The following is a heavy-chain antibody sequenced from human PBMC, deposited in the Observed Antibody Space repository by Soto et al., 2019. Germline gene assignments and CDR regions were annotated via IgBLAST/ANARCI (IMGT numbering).Heavy chain of an antibody. CDR3: ARAPYCSGGSCYHRAPWFWYFDY. V-gene: IGHV1-3*01. Sequence: ASVKVSCKASGYTFTSYAMHWVRQAPGQRLEWMGWINAGNGNTKYSQKFQGRVTITRDTSASTAYMELSSLRSEDTAVYYCARAPYCSGGSCYHRAPWFWYFDYWGQGTLVTVS. D-gene: IGHD2-15*01. CDR1: GYTFTSYA. J-gene: IGHJ4*02. CDR2: INAGNGNT.